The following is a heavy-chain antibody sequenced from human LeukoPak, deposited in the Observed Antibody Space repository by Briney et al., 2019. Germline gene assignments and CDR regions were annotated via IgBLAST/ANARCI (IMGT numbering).Heavy chain of an antibody. CDR3: ARETAAGHFDY. J-gene: IGHJ4*02. CDR2: IYYSGST. D-gene: IGHD6-13*01. Sequence: SETLSLTCTVSGGSISSYYWSWIRQPPGKGLERIGYIYYSGSTNYNPSLKSRVTISVDTSKNQFSLKLSSVTAADTAVYYCARETAAGHFDYWGQGTLVTVSS. V-gene: IGHV4-59*01. CDR1: GGSISSYY.